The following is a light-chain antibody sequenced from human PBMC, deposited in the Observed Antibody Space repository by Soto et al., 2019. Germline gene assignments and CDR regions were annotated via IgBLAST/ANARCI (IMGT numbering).Light chain of an antibody. CDR1: QSVSSN. Sequence: ETVLPQSPATLSVSPGERATLSGRASQSVSSNLAWYQQKPGQAPRLLIYGEYTRATGIPARFSGSGSGTEFTLTISSLQSEDFAVYYCQKYNNWPRTVGQGTKVDIK. J-gene: IGKJ1*01. V-gene: IGKV3-15*01. CDR3: QKYNNWPRT. CDR2: GEY.